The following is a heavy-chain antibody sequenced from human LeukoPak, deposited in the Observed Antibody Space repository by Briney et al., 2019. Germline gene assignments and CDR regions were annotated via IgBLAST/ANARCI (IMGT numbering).Heavy chain of an antibody. Sequence: VVSVKVSCKASGYTFTSYAMHWVRQAPGQRLEWMGWINAGNGNTKYSQKFQGRVTITRDTSASTAYMELSSLRSEDTAVYYCARDLLTGTPYYFDYWGQGTLVTVSS. J-gene: IGHJ4*02. V-gene: IGHV1-3*01. CDR2: INAGNGNT. D-gene: IGHD7-27*01. CDR3: ARDLLTGTPYYFDY. CDR1: GYTFTSYA.